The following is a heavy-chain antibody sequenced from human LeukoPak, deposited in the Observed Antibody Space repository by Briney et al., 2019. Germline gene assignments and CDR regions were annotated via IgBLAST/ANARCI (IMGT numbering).Heavy chain of an antibody. Sequence: GGSLRLSCAASGFTFSSYAMSWVRQALGKGLEWVSAISGSGGSTYYAGSVKGRFTISRDNSKNTLYLQMNSLRAEDTAVYYCAREYYDFWSGYSTYYFDYWGQGTLVTVSS. CDR1: GFTFSSYA. CDR3: AREYYDFWSGYSTYYFDY. V-gene: IGHV3-23*01. CDR2: ISGSGGST. J-gene: IGHJ4*02. D-gene: IGHD3-3*01.